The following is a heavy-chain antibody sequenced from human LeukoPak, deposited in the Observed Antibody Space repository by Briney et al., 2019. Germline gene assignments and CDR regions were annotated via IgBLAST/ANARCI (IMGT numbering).Heavy chain of an antibody. CDR3: ARRAGGYSHPYDY. CDR1: GFIFSRYA. J-gene: IGHJ4*02. D-gene: IGHD4-23*01. CDR2: IYSGGTT. Sequence: PGGSLRLSCAASGFIFSRYAMSWVRQAPGRGLEWVSLIYSGGTTYYADSVKGRFTISRDNSKNTLYLQMNSLRAEDTAVYYCARRAGGYSHPYDYWGQGILVTVSS. V-gene: IGHV3-53*01.